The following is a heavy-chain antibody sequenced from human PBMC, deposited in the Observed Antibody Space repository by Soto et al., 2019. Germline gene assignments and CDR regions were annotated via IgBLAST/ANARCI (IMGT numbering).Heavy chain of an antibody. CDR1: GFSLSTSGLS. V-gene: IGHV2-5*02. Sequence: SGPTLVNPTQTLTLTCTFSGFSLSTSGLSVGWIRQSPGKALEWLALVYWDDDKRYSPSLKSRLTITKDTSKNQVVLTMTNMYPVDTATYFCARRGFLWHFDYWGQGTPVTVS. CDR3: ARRGFLWHFDY. D-gene: IGHD2-21*01. J-gene: IGHJ4*02. CDR2: VYWDDDK.